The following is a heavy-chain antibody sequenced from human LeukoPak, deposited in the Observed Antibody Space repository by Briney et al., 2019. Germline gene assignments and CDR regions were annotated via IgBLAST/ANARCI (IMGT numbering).Heavy chain of an antibody. D-gene: IGHD5-12*01. J-gene: IGHJ3*02. CDR3: ARDRGDAFDI. CDR1: GYTFTSYY. Sequence: GASVKVSCKASGYTFTSYYMHWVRQAPGQGLEWMGIINPSGGSTSYAQKFQGRVTMTRDMSTRTVYMELSSLRSEDTAVYYCARDRGDAFDIWGQGTMVTVSS. V-gene: IGHV1-46*01. CDR2: INPSGGST.